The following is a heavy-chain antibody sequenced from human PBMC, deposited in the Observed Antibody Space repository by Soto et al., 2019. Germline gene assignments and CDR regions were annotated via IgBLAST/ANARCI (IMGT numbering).Heavy chain of an antibody. J-gene: IGHJ4*02. Sequence: QVQLVQSGAEVKKPGASVKVSCKASGYTFTSYAMHWVRQAPGQRLEWMGWINAGNGNTKYSQKFQGRVIITRDTSASTAYMELSSLRSEDTAVYYCARDQDRRPYYDYIWGSYRYRGYFDYWGQGTLVTVSS. D-gene: IGHD3-16*02. CDR1: GYTFTSYA. CDR3: ARDQDRRPYYDYIWGSYRYRGYFDY. CDR2: INAGNGNT. V-gene: IGHV1-3*01.